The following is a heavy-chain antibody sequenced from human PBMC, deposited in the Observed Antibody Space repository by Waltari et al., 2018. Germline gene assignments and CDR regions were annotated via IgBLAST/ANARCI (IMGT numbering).Heavy chain of an antibody. CDR3: AKSDWFDP. J-gene: IGHJ6*04. CDR2: IKNDGSIT. CDR1: GFSISNYW. Sequence: EVQLVESGGGSVQPGGSLRLSCVASGFSISNYWMNWVRQAPGKGLVWVSRIKNDGSITTYADSVRGRFAISRDNAKNTVYLQMNSLRIEDTAMYYCAKSDWFDPWGKGTTVTVSS. V-gene: IGHV3-74*01. D-gene: IGHD3-9*01.